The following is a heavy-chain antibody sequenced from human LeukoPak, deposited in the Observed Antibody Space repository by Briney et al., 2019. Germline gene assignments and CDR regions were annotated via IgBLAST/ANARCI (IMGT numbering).Heavy chain of an antibody. D-gene: IGHD5-24*01. V-gene: IGHV3-53*01. CDR1: GLTVRSNL. CDR2: IYDGGST. Sequence: PGGFLRLSCAASGLTVRSNLMSWVRQAPGKGLEWVSVIYDGGSTYYADSVKGRFTISRDDSKNTLYLQMSSLRAEDTAVYYCARDVPRDGYSFFDYWGQGTLVTVSS. CDR3: ARDVPRDGYSFFDY. J-gene: IGHJ4*02.